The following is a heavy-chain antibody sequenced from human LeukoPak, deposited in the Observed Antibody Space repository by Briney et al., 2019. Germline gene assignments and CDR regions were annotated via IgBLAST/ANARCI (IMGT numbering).Heavy chain of an antibody. D-gene: IGHD6-6*01. CDR1: GFTFSSYA. J-gene: IGHJ4*02. Sequence: GRSLRLSCAASGFTFSSYAMHWVRQAPGKGLEWVAVISYDGSNKYYADSVKGRFTISRDNSKNTLYLQMNSLRAEDTAVYYCARTSQYSSSSGGLLGYWGQGTLVTVSS. CDR2: ISYDGSNK. V-gene: IGHV3-30*04. CDR3: ARTSQYSSSSGGLLGY.